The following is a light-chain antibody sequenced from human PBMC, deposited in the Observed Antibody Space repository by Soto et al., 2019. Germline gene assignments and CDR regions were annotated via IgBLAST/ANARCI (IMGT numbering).Light chain of an antibody. V-gene: IGKV3-20*01. CDR2: GAS. CDR1: QTVSDNY. Sequence: ELVLTQSPGALSLSPGERATLSCRASQTVSDNYLAWYQQKPGQAPRLLIYGASTRATGIPARFSGSGSGTDFTRTISRLEPEDFAVYYCQQYGGSPRVSFGGGTKVEIK. J-gene: IGKJ4*01. CDR3: QQYGGSPRVS.